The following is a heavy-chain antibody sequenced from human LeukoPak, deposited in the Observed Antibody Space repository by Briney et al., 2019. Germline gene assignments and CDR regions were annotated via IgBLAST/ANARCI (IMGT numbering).Heavy chain of an antibody. CDR3: ARDVVVVPAANRYYYYGMDV. J-gene: IGHJ6*02. CDR2: ISAYNGNT. CDR1: GYTFTSYG. V-gene: IGHV1-18*01. Sequence: RASVKVSCKASGYTFTSYGISWVRQAPGQGLEWMGWISAYNGNTNYAQKLQGRVTMTTDTSASTAYMELRSLRSDDTAVYYCARDVVVVPAANRYYYYGMDVWGQGTTVTVSS. D-gene: IGHD2-2*01.